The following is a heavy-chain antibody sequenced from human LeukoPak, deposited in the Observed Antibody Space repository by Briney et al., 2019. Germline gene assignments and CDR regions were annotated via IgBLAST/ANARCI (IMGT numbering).Heavy chain of an antibody. CDR3: ARDLGVSGSYFFDY. CDR1: GYTFTSYD. Sequence: GASVKVSCKASGYTFTSYDINWVRQATGQGLEWMGWMNPNSGNTGYAQKFQGRVTITRNTSISTAYMELSSLRAEDTAVYYCARDLGVSGSYFFDYWGQGTLVTVSS. V-gene: IGHV1-8*03. D-gene: IGHD1-26*01. J-gene: IGHJ4*02. CDR2: MNPNSGNT.